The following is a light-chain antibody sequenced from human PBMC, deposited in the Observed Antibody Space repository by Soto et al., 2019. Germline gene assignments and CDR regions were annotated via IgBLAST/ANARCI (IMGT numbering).Light chain of an antibody. J-gene: IGKJ2*01. CDR2: KAY. CDR3: QQYNSYSYT. V-gene: IGKV1-5*03. CDR1: QSISSW. Sequence: DIQMTQSPSTLSASVGDRVTITCRASQSISSWLAWYQQKPGKAPKLLLYKAYSLESGVPSRFSGSGSGTEFTLTISSLQPDDFATYYCQQYNSYSYTFGQGTKLEIK.